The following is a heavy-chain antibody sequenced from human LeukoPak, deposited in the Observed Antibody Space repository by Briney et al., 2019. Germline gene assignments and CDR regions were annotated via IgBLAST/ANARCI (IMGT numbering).Heavy chain of an antibody. D-gene: IGHD1-26*01. Sequence: KPSGTLSLTCAVSGGSISSSNWWSWVRQPPGKGLEWIGEIYHSGSTNYNPSFKSRVTISVDKSKNQFSLKLSSVTAADTAVYYCARGRLYSGSYYSYWGQGTLVTVSS. CDR2: IYHSGST. CDR3: ARGRLYSGSYYSY. V-gene: IGHV4-4*02. CDR1: GGSISSSNW. J-gene: IGHJ4*02.